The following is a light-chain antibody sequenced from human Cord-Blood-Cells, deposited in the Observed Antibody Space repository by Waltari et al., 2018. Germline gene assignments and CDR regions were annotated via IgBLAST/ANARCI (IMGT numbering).Light chain of an antibody. CDR1: SSDVGSYNL. J-gene: IGLJ2*01. Sequence: QSALTQPASVSGSPGQSITISCTGTSSDVGSYNLVSWYQQHPGKAPKLMISEGSKRPSGVANLFAGSKSGNTASLTISGLQAEDEADYYGCSYAGSSTVVCGGGTKLTVL. CDR2: EGS. CDR3: CSYAGSSTVV. V-gene: IGLV2-23*01.